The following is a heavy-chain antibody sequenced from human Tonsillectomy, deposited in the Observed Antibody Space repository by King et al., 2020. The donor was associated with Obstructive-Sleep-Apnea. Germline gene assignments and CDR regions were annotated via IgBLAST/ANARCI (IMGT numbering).Heavy chain of an antibody. CDR3: AKDRLVAAGNDVFFYYGMDL. D-gene: IGHD6-13*01. Sequence: VQLVESGGGLVQPGGSLRLSCAASEFTVSSNYMTWVRQAPGKGLEWVSIIYSGGRTYYADSVKGRFTISRDNSKNTLYLQMNILTVEDTAVYYCAKDRLVAAGNDVFFYYGMDLWGQGTTVTVSS. CDR2: IYSGGRT. J-gene: IGHJ6*02. V-gene: IGHV3-66*01. CDR1: EFTVSSNY.